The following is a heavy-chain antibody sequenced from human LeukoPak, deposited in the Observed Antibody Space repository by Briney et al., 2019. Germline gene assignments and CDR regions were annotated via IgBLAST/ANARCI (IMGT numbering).Heavy chain of an antibody. CDR1: GFTFRSYA. D-gene: IGHD6-19*01. J-gene: IGHJ4*02. CDR3: ARDVSYTSGNFDY. V-gene: IGHV3-48*03. Sequence: GGSLRLSCEASGFTFRSYAMVWVRQAPGKGLEYISYISGIGTTMYHADSAKGRFTISRDNAKNSVFLQMNSLRIEDTAVYYCARDVSYTSGNFDYWGQGTLVTVSS. CDR2: ISGIGTTM.